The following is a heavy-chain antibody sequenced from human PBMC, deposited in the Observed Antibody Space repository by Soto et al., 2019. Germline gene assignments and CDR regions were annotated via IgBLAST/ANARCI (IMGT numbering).Heavy chain of an antibody. D-gene: IGHD6-19*01. V-gene: IGHV4-30-4*01. J-gene: IGHJ4*02. CDR3: ARHAVPSSGVTDY. CDR1: GGSISSGDYY. CDR2: IYYSGST. Sequence: SETLSLTCTVSGGSISSGDYYWSWIRQPPGKGLEWIGYIYYSGSTYYNPSLKSRVTISVDTSKNQFSLKLSSVTAADTAVYYCARHAVPSSGVTDYWGQGTLVTVSS.